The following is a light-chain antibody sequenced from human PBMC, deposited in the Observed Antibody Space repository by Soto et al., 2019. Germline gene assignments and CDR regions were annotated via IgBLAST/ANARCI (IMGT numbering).Light chain of an antibody. CDR3: SSYTSSSLYV. V-gene: IGLV2-14*01. CDR1: SSDAGGYNY. J-gene: IGLJ1*01. Sequence: QSVLTQPASVSGSPGQSITISCTGTSSDAGGYNYVSWYQQLPGKAPKLMIYDVSDRPSGVSNRFSGSKSGNTASLTISGLQTEDEADYYCSSYTSSSLYVFGTGTKVTV. CDR2: DVS.